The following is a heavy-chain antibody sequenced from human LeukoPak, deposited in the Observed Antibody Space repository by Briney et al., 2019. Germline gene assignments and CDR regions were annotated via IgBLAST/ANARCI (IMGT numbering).Heavy chain of an antibody. Sequence: EASVKVSCKASGYTFTSYYMHWVRQAPGQGLEWMGIINPSGGSTSYAQKFQGRVTMTRDTSTSTVYMELSSLRSEDTAVYYCARGTDIVVVVAATGSWFAPWGQETLVTVSS. D-gene: IGHD2-15*01. CDR2: INPSGGST. V-gene: IGHV1-46*01. J-gene: IGHJ5*02. CDR3: ARGTDIVVVVAATGSWFAP. CDR1: GYTFTSYY.